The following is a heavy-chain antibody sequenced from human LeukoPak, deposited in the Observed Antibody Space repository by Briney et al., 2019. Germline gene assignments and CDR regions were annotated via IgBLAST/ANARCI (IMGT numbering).Heavy chain of an antibody. CDR2: ISAYNGNT. D-gene: IGHD1-1*01. V-gene: IGHV1-18*01. Sequence: ASVKVSCKASGYTFTSYGISWVRQAPGQGLEWMGWISAYNGNTNYAQKLQDRVTMTTDTSTRTVYMELRSLKPNDTAVYYCARETSGGDRQPTGYFDYWGQGSLVIVSS. CDR3: ARETSGGDRQPTGYFDY. J-gene: IGHJ4*02. CDR1: GYTFTSYG.